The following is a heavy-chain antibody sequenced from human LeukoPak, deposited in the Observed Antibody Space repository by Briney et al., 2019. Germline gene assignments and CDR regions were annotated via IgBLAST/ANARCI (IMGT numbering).Heavy chain of an antibody. D-gene: IGHD2-15*01. V-gene: IGHV3-49*04. Sequence: GGSLRLSCTASGFTFGDYAMSWVRQAPGKGLEWVGFIRNKAYGGTIEYAASVKGRFTISRDDSKSFAYLQMNSLKTEDTAAYYCTAQVFCSGRSCYSHWYFDLWGRGTLVTVSS. CDR1: GFTFGDYA. CDR3: TAQVFCSGRSCYSHWYFDL. CDR2: IRNKAYGGTI. J-gene: IGHJ2*01.